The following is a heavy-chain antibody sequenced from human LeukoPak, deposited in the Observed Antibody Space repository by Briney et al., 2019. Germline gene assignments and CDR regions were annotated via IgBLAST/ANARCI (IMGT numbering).Heavy chain of an antibody. V-gene: IGHV1-2*02. J-gene: IGHJ6*03. D-gene: IGHD3-10*01. CDR2: INPNSGGT. Sequence: GASVKVSCKASGYTFTSYYMHWVRQAPGQGLEWMGWINPNSGGTNYAQKFQGRVTMTRDTSISTAYMELSRLRSDDTAVYYCARDRVFNRDYYYMDVWGKGTTVTVSS. CDR1: GYTFTSYY. CDR3: ARDRVFNRDYYYMDV.